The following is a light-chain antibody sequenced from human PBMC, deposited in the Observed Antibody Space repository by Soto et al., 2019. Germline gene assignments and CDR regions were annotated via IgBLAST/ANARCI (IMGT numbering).Light chain of an antibody. V-gene: IGKV1-5*01. J-gene: IGKJ1*01. CDR3: QQYNDYSAT. CDR1: QKSSPW. Sequence: DIEMFQSPSALSASLGDTVTITCRASQKSSPWLAWYQQKPGQAPKLLMYDVSSLKRGVPSRFSGSGSGTEFTLTISSLQPDDFATYYCQQYNDYSATFGQGTKVDIK. CDR2: DVS.